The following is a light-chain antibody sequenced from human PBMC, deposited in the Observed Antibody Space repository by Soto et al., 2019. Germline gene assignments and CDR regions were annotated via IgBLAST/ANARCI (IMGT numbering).Light chain of an antibody. V-gene: IGKV1-9*01. CDR3: QQQNSYTIT. J-gene: IGKJ5*01. CDR2: AAS. CDR1: QGISSY. Sequence: DIQLTQSPSFLSSSLGDRVTITCRASQGISSYLAWYQQKPGKAPKLLIYAASTLQSGVPSRFSGSGSGTEFTLTISSLQTEDFATYYGQQQNSYTITFGQGTRLEIK.